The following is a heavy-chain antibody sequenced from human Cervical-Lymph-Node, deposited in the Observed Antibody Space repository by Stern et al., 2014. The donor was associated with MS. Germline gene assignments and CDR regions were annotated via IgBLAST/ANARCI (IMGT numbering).Heavy chain of an antibody. CDR2: INQSGSP. CDR3: ARVLLGTAVAGTGFDY. V-gene: IGHV4-34*01. D-gene: IGHD6-19*01. J-gene: IGHJ4*02. CDR1: GGSFSGYY. Sequence: QVQLQQWGAGLLKPSETLSLTCAVYGGSFSGYYWSWIRQPPGKGLEWIGEINQSGSPSSTPPSKSRVTISVDPSKNQFPPKLSSVTAAATAVYYCARVLLGTAVAGTGFDYWGQGTLVTVSS.